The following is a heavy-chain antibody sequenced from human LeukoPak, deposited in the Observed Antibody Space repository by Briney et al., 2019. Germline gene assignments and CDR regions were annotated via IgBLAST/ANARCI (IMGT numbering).Heavy chain of an antibody. V-gene: IGHV1-69*13. CDR1: GGTFSSYA. D-gene: IGHD3-10*01. CDR3: ASIMVRGVSPFDY. CDR2: IIPIFGTA. J-gene: IGHJ4*02. Sequence: SVKVSCKASGGTFSSYAISWVRQAPGQGLEWMGGIIPIFGTANYAQKFQGRVTIAADESTSTAYMELSSLRSEDTAVYYCASIMVRGVSPFDYWGQGTLVTVSS.